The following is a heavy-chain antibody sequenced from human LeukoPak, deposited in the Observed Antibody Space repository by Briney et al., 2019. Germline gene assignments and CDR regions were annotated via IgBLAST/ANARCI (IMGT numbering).Heavy chain of an antibody. Sequence: GGSLRLSCAASRFPFSSYTMNWVRQAPGKGLEWVSSISTSSNYIYYADSVKGRFTISRDNANNSLYLQMNSLRAEDTAVYYCARERSEDYGDYAGNDYWGQGTLVTVSS. CDR3: ARERSEDYGDYAGNDY. V-gene: IGHV3-21*01. CDR1: RFPFSSYT. D-gene: IGHD4-17*01. J-gene: IGHJ4*02. CDR2: ISTSSNYI.